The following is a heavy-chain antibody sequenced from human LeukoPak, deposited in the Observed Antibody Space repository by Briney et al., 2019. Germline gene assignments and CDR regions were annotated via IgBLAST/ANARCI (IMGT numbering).Heavy chain of an antibody. V-gene: IGHV4-4*07. D-gene: IGHD1-1*01. Sequence: SETLSLTCTVSGGSISSYYWSWIRQPAGKGLEWIGRIYSSGSTNYNPSLKSRVTMSVDTSKKQFSLKLSSVTAADTAVYFCARRAYSAAYWKHFDYWGQGTLVTVSS. CDR2: IYSSGST. CDR1: GGSISSYY. CDR3: ARRAYSAAYWKHFDY. J-gene: IGHJ4*02.